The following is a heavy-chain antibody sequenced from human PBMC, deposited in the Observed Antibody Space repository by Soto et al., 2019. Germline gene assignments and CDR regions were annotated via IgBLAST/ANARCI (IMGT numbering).Heavy chain of an antibody. Sequence: QVQLVQSRGEVKKPGASVKVSCKTSGYSFTTYGISWVRQAPGQGLEWMGWISGYNGNTNYAQKLQGRVTMTTDTPTSTAYMERRSLRSDDTAVYYCAREGPAPYYYYGMDVWGQGSTVTVSS. J-gene: IGHJ6*02. CDR1: GYSFTTYG. CDR3: AREGPAPYYYYGMDV. CDR2: ISGYNGNT. V-gene: IGHV1-18*01.